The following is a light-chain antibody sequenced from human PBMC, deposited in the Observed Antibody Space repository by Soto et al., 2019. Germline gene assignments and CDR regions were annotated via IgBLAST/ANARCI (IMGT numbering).Light chain of an antibody. Sequence: QSVLTQPASVSGSPGQSITISCTGTSSDVGGYNYVSWYQQHPGKAPKLIIYEVSNRPSGVSNRFSASKSGNTASLTVSGLQAEDEANYYCSSFTSSTTGVFGGGTKLTVL. CDR3: SSFTSSTTGV. CDR2: EVS. V-gene: IGLV2-14*01. J-gene: IGLJ3*02. CDR1: SSDVGGYNY.